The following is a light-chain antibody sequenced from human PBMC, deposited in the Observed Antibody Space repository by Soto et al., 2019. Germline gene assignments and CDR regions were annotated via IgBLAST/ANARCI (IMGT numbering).Light chain of an antibody. Sequence: QSVLTQPPSASGTPGQRVTISCSGSSSNIGSNTVNWYQQLPGTAPKLLIYSNNQRPSGVPDRFSGSKSGTSASLAISGLQSEDEADYYCAAYDDSLNGWVFGGGTKLTVL. CDR1: SSNIGSNT. CDR3: AAYDDSLNGWV. V-gene: IGLV1-44*01. J-gene: IGLJ3*02. CDR2: SNN.